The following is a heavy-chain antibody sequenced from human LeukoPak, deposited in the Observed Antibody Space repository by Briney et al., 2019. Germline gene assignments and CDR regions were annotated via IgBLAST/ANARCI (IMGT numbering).Heavy chain of an antibody. D-gene: IGHD3-22*01. CDR3: ARPQGGSSGLPFDY. Sequence: ETLSLTCTVSGGSISSYYWSWIRQPPGKGLEWMGIIYPGDSDTRYSPSFQGQVTISADKSISTAYLQWSSLKASDTAMYYCARPQGGSSGLPFDYWGQGTLVTVSS. V-gene: IGHV5-51*01. J-gene: IGHJ4*02. CDR1: GGSISSYY. CDR2: IYPGDSDT.